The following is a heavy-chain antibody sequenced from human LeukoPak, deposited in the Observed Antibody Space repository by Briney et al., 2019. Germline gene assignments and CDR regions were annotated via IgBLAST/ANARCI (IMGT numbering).Heavy chain of an antibody. CDR3: ARDRGSGLRYFDWLPCY. V-gene: IGHV1-18*04. CDR2: ISAYNGNT. D-gene: IGHD3-9*01. Sequence: GASVKVPCKASGYTFTSYGISWVRQAPGQGLEWMGWISAYNGNTNYAQKLQGRVTMTTDTSTSTAYMELRSLRSDDTAVYYCARDRGSGLRYFDWLPCYWGQGTLVTVSS. CDR1: GYTFTSYG. J-gene: IGHJ4*02.